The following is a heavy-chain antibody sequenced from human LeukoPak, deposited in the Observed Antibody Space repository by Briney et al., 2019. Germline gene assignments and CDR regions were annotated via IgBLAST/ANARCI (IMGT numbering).Heavy chain of an antibody. CDR2: INHSGST. CDR3: ARDGDSGSDY. D-gene: IGHD5-12*01. CDR1: GGSFSGYY. Sequence: SETLSLTCAVYGGSFSGYYWSWIRQPPGKGLEWIGEINHSGSTNYNPSLKSRVTISVDTSKNQFSLKLSSVTAADTAVYYCARDGDSGSDYWGQGTLVTVSS. V-gene: IGHV4-34*01. J-gene: IGHJ4*02.